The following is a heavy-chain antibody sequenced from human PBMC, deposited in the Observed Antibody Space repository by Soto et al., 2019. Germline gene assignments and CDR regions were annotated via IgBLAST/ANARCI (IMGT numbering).Heavy chain of an antibody. J-gene: IGHJ5*02. V-gene: IGHV4-39*01. CDR2: IYYSGTA. Sequence: QLQLRESGPGLVKPSETLSLTCTVSGGSIIGSGFHWAWIRQPPGKGLEWIGSIYYSGTANYSPPLKSRLAVVVDTSKNQFSLRLSSVTAADTAVYYCATRSGDYVGWFDPWGQGTRVTVSS. CDR1: GGSIIGSGFH. CDR3: ATRSGDYVGWFDP. D-gene: IGHD4-17*01.